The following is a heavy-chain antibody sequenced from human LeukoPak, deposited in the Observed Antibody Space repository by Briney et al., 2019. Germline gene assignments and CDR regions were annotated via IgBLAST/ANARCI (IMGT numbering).Heavy chain of an antibody. CDR1: GFTFSNYV. CDR2: ISGSGSST. V-gene: IGHV3-23*01. J-gene: IGHJ6*02. D-gene: IGHD1-26*01. Sequence: GASLRLSCAASGFTFSNYVMSWVRQAPGKGLEWVSGISGSGSSTYYADSVKCRFTISRDNSNNTLYLQMNSLRAEDTALYYCAKDKSVGSQDYGMDVWGQGTTVTVSS. CDR3: AKDKSVGSQDYGMDV.